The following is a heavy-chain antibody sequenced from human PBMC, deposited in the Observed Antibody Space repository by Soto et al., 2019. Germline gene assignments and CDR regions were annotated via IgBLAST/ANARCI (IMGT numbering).Heavy chain of an antibody. D-gene: IGHD2-15*01. CDR3: TRARENCSGGSCAEGSFDY. J-gene: IGHJ4*02. V-gene: IGHV3-49*03. Sequence: LRLSCTASVFTFGDYAMSWFHQAPGKGLEWVGFIRSKAYGGTTEYAASVKGRFTISRDDSKSIAYLQMNSLKTEDTAVYYCTRARENCSGGSCAEGSFDYWGQGTLVTV. CDR2: IRSKAYGGTT. CDR1: VFTFGDYA.